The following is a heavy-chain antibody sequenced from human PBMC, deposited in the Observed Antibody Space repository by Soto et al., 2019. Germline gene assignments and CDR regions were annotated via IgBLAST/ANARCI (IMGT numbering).Heavy chain of an antibody. D-gene: IGHD5-12*01. J-gene: IGHJ5*02. CDR3: EKNGYGSDVLWWLGP. Sequence: PGGSLRLSCAASGFTFGIYAMSWVRQAPGTGPEWVSAISGTADNTYYADSVKGRFTISRDNSKNTLYLQLNSLRAEDTAVYYCEKNGYGSDVLWWLGPWGQGPLVTVSS. CDR1: GFTFGIYA. CDR2: ISGTADNT. V-gene: IGHV3-23*01.